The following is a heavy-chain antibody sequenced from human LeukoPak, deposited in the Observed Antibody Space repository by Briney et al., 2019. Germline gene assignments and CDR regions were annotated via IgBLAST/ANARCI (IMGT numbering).Heavy chain of an antibody. CDR3: ATTTIRLGY. Sequence: SETLSLTCTVSGGSISSSSYYWGWIRQPPGKGLEWIGSMYYRGSTYHNPSLKSRVTISVDTSKNQFSLKLSFVTAADTAVYYCATTTIRLGYWGQGTLVTVSS. CDR1: GGSISSSSYY. J-gene: IGHJ4*02. D-gene: IGHD1-26*01. CDR2: MYYRGST. V-gene: IGHV4-39*07.